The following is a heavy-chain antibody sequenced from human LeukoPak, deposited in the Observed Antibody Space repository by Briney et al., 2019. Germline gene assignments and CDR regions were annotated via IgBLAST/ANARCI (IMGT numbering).Heavy chain of an antibody. J-gene: IGHJ3*02. CDR1: GFTFSSYS. D-gene: IGHD4-17*01. CDR3: ARGGSDYGDYVNAFDI. Sequence: GGSLRLSCAASGFTFSSYSMNWVRQAPGKGLEWVSYISSSGSTIYYADSVKGRFTISRDNAKNSLYLQMNSLRAEDTAVYYCARGGSDYGDYVNAFDIWGQGTMVTVSS. CDR2: ISSSGSTI. V-gene: IGHV3-48*04.